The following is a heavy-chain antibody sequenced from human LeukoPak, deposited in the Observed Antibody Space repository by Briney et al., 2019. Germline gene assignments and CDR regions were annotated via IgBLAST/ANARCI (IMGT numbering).Heavy chain of an antibody. CDR3: ARDPHSSSWYDY. V-gene: IGHV1-46*01. CDR1: GYTFTIYY. Sequence: GSLKVSCKASGYTFTIYYMHWVRQAPGQGLEWMGIINPSGRSTSYVQKFQGRVTMTRDTSTSTVYMELSSLRSEDTAVYYCARDPHSSSWYDYWGQGTLVTVSS. J-gene: IGHJ4*02. CDR2: INPSGRST. D-gene: IGHD6-13*01.